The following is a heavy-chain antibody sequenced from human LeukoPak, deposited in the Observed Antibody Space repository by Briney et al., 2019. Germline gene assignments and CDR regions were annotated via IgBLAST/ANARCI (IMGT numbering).Heavy chain of an antibody. D-gene: IGHD6-6*01. Sequence: GGSLRLSCAASGFTFSSYWMSWVRQAPGKGLEWVANIKQDGSEKYYVDSVKGRFTISRDNAKNSLYLQMNSLRAEDTAVYYCARDQGSSSPLSDYWGQGTLVTVSS. CDR1: GFTFSSYW. V-gene: IGHV3-7*01. J-gene: IGHJ4*02. CDR2: IKQDGSEK. CDR3: ARDQGSSSPLSDY.